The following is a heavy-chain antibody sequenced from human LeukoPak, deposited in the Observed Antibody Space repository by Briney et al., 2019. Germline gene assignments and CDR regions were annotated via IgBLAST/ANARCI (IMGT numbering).Heavy chain of an antibody. CDR2: IWYEGSNK. D-gene: IGHD5-24*01. V-gene: IGHV3-33*08. CDR1: GFTFSSYC. CDR3: ARDLDPVERATMGQIGY. Sequence: PGWSLRVSCAASGFTFSSYCMHWVRQAPGKGLEGVAVIWYEGSNKYYADSVKGGCTISRDNSKNTLYVQTNSMKAEDKAVYYCARDLDPVERATMGQIGYWGQGTLVTVS. J-gene: IGHJ4*02.